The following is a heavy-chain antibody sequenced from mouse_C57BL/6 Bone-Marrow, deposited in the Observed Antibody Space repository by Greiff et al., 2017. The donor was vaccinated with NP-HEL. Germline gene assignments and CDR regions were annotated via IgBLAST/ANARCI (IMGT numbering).Heavy chain of an antibody. CDR2: INPNNGGT. D-gene: IGHD4-1*01. CDR3: ARRGLRLGRFYAMDY. Sequence: EVKLQESGPELVKPGASVKIPCKASGYTFTDYNMDWVKQSHGKSLEWIGDINPNNGGTIYNQKFKGKATLTVDKSSSTAYMELRSLTSEDTAVYYCARRGLRLGRFYAMDYWGQGTSVTVSS. V-gene: IGHV1-18*01. J-gene: IGHJ4*01. CDR1: GYTFTDYN.